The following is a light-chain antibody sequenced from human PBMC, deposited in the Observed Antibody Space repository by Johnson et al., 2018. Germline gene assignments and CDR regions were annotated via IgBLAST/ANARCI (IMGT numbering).Light chain of an antibody. J-gene: IGLJ1*01. CDR1: SSNIGNNY. V-gene: IGLV1-51*02. Sequence: QSVLTQPPSVSAAPGQKVTISCSGSSSNIGNNYVSWYQQLPGTAPKLLIYENNKRPSGIPDRFSGSKSATSATLGITGLQTGDEPDYYCGTWDSSLSAGNVFGTGTKVTVL. CDR3: GTWDSSLSAGNV. CDR2: ENN.